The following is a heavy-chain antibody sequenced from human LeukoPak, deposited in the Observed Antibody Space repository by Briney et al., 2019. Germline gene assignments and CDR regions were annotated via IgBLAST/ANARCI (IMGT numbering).Heavy chain of an antibody. CDR1: GFTFSSYA. D-gene: IGHD3-22*01. CDR3: ARVGPDSSGYYYYFDY. V-gene: IGHV3-30-3*01. Sequence: GGSLRLSCAASGFTFSSYAMHWVRQAPGKGLEWVAVISYDGSNKYYADSVKGRFTISRDNAKNSLYLQMNSLRAEDTAVYYCARVGPDSSGYYYYFDYWGQGTLVTVSS. CDR2: ISYDGSNK. J-gene: IGHJ4*02.